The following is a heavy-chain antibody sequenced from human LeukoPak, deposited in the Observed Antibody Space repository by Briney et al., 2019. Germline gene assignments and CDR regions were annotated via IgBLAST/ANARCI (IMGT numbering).Heavy chain of an antibody. Sequence: SETLSLTCTVSGGSISSGDYYWSWIRQPPGKGLEWIGYIYYSGSTYYNPSLKSRLTISVDTSKNQFSLRLSSVTAADTAVYYCARSPDYDSSGYSTGLFTSWGKGTLVPVPS. CDR2: IYYSGST. CDR3: ARSPDYDSSGYSTGLFTS. J-gene: IGHJ5*02. V-gene: IGHV4-30-4*01. D-gene: IGHD3-22*01. CDR1: GGSISSGDYY.